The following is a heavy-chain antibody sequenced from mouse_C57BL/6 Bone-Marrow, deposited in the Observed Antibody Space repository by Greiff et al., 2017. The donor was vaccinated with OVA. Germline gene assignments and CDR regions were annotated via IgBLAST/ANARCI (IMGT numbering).Heavy chain of an antibody. V-gene: IGHV5-6*02. CDR3: ARHSNYDAMDY. Sequence: VKLMESGGDLVKPGGFLKLSCAASGFTFSSYGMSWVRQTPDKRLEWVATISSGGSYTYYPDSVKGRFTISRDNAKKTLYLQMSSLKSEDTAMYYCARHSNYDAMDYWGQGTSVTVSS. J-gene: IGHJ4*01. D-gene: IGHD2-5*01. CDR2: ISSGGSYT. CDR1: GFTFSSYG.